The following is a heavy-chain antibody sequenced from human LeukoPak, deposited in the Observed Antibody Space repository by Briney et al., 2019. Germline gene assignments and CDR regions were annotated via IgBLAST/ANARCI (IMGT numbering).Heavy chain of an antibody. J-gene: IGHJ4*02. CDR3: ARGGYSSSSDYFDY. V-gene: IGHV1-2*02. CDR1: AYSFTGYY. Sequence: GASVKVSCKASAYSFTGYYMHWVRQAPGQGLEWMGWINPNSGGTNFAQKFQGRVTMTRDTSISTAYMELSRLRSDDTAVYFCARGGYSSSSDYFDYWGQGALVTVSS. D-gene: IGHD6-6*01. CDR2: INPNSGGT.